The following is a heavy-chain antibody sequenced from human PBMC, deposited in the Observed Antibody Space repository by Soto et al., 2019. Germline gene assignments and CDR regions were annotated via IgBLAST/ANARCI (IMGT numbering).Heavy chain of an antibody. CDR3: ARSGYSYRPNPLLY. V-gene: IGHV4-59*12. Sequence: SETLSLTCTVSGGSISSYYWSWIRQPPGKGLEWIGYIYYSGSTYYNPSLKSRVTISVDTSKNQFSLKLSSVTAADTAVYYCARSGYSYRPNPLLYWGQGTLVTVSS. CDR1: GGSISSYY. D-gene: IGHD5-18*01. CDR2: IYYSGST. J-gene: IGHJ4*02.